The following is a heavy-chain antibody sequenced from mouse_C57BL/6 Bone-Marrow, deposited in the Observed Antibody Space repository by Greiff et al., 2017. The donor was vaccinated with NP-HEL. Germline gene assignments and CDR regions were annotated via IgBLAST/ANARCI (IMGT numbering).Heavy chain of an antibody. CDR3: ARDGRNY. CDR1: GYAFSSSW. CDR2: IYPGDGDT. V-gene: IGHV1-82*01. Sequence: QVQLQQSGPELVKPGASVKISCKASGYAFSSSWMNWVKQRPGKGLEWIGRIYPGDGDTNYNGKFKGKATLTADKSSSTASMQLSSLTSEDSAVYFCARDGRNYWGQGTSVTVSS. D-gene: IGHD1-1*01. J-gene: IGHJ4*01.